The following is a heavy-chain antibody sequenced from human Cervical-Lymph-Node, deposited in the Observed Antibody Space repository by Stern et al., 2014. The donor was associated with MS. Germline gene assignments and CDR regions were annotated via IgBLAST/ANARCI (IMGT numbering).Heavy chain of an antibody. J-gene: IGHJ3*02. CDR1: GGSISTYY. CDR2: LYYGGSP. V-gene: IGHV4-59*01. D-gene: IGHD6-19*01. Sequence: QVQLQESGPGLVRSSETLSLTCTVSGGSISTYYWSWIRQPPGQGLEWIGYLYYGGSPYYNPSLKSRVTISVDSSKNQFSLKLSSVTTADTAVYYCARGIAVTGRKAFDIWGQGTMVTVSS. CDR3: ARGIAVTGRKAFDI.